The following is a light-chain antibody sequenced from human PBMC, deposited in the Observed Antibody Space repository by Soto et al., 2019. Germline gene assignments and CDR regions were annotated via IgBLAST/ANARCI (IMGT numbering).Light chain of an antibody. Sequence: DIQMTQSPSTLSASVGDRVTITCRASQSISTWLAWYQQKPGKAPKLLIYKASNLESGVPSRFSGSGSGTDFALTISSRRPDDFATYYCQQYNDYSGTFGQGTKVEIK. J-gene: IGKJ1*01. V-gene: IGKV1-5*03. CDR2: KAS. CDR3: QQYNDYSGT. CDR1: QSISTW.